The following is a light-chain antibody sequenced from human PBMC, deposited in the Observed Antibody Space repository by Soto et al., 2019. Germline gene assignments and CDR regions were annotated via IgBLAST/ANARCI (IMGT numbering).Light chain of an antibody. J-gene: IGLJ2*01. Sequence: QSALTQPASVSGSPGQSITISCTGTSSDVGGYNYVSWYQQHPGKAPKFMIYEVSNRPSGVSNRFSGSKSGNTASLTISGLQAEDGADYYCSSYTRNSTLVFGGGTKLPVL. CDR3: SSYTRNSTLV. CDR2: EVS. CDR1: SSDVGGYNY. V-gene: IGLV2-14*01.